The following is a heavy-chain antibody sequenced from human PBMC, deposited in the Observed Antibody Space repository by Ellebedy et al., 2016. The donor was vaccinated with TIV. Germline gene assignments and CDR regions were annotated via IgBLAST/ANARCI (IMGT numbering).Heavy chain of an antibody. V-gene: IGHV3-30*01. CDR1: GFSFSSYG. J-gene: IGHJ3*02. Sequence: PGGSLRLSCAASGFSFSSYGMHWVRHPPGKGLEWVSFISYDGGSKYYADSVKGRFTISRDNSKNTLFLQMNSLRAEDTAVYYCATALYDAFDIWGQGTMVTVSS. CDR2: ISYDGGSK. CDR3: ATALYDAFDI.